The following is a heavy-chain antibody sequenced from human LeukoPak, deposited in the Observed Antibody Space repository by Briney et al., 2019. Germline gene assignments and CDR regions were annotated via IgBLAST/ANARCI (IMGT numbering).Heavy chain of an antibody. CDR1: GYTFTDYY. J-gene: IGHJ4*02. V-gene: IGHV1-2*02. CDR3: ARFGIAVAGLDY. CDR2: INPNSGGT. Sequence: ASVKVSCKGSGYTFTDYYIHWVRQAPGQGLEWMGWINPNSGGTNYAQKFQGRVTMTRDTSISTAYMELSRLRSDDTAVYYCARFGIAVAGLDYWGQGTLVTVSS. D-gene: IGHD6-19*01.